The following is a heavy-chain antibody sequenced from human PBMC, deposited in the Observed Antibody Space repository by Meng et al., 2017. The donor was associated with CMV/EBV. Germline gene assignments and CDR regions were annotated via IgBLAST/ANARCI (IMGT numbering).Heavy chain of an antibody. J-gene: IGHJ4*02. CDR1: FTCMSSP. D-gene: IGHD2-2*02. CDR2: IWYDGSNE. Sequence: FTCMSSPMPWVRQAPGQGLEWVAVIWYDGSNEYYADSVKGRFTISRDNSKNTLYLQMNSLRAEDTAVYYCAKEAYCTISSCYRGQFDYWGQGNLVTVSS. V-gene: IGHV3-33*06. CDR3: AKEAYCTISSCYRGQFDY.